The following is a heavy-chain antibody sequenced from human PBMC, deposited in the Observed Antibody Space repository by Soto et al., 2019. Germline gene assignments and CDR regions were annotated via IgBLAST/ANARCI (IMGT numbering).Heavy chain of an antibody. CDR3: ARLGSYDSSGYYTNWFYP. D-gene: IGHD3-22*01. Sequence: QVQLVQSGAEVKKPGSSVKVSCKASGGTFSSYAISWVRQAPGQGLEWMGGIIPIFGTTNYAQKFQGRVTITADKSTCTAYLELSSLRSEDTAVYCCARLGSYDSSGYYTNWFYPWGQGTLVTVSS. CDR2: IIPIFGTT. J-gene: IGHJ5*02. V-gene: IGHV1-69*06. CDR1: GGTFSSYA.